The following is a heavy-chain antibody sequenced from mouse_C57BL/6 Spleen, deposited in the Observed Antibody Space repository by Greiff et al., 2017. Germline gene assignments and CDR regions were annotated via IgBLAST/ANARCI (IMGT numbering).Heavy chain of an antibody. V-gene: IGHV1-80*01. J-gene: IGHJ3*01. CDR1: GYAFSSYW. CDR3: ARSRAAQAEFAY. Sequence: QVQLQQSGAELVKPGASVKISCKASGYAFSSYWMNWVKQRPGKGLEWIGQIYPGDGDTNYNGKFKGKATLTADKSSSPAYMQLSSLTSEDSAVYFCARSRAAQAEFAYWGQGTLVTVSA. D-gene: IGHD3-2*02. CDR2: IYPGDGDT.